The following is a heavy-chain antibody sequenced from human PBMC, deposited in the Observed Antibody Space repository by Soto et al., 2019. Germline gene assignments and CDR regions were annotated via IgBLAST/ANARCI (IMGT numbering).Heavy chain of an antibody. CDR3: ATAEVDY. CDR2: MTGDGRTT. J-gene: IGHJ4*02. V-gene: IGHV3-74*03. Sequence: LSCAASGFTFGDYWMHWVRQPPGKGPEWVSRMTGDGRTTQYADSVKGRFTASRDNAKSTLYLQMNSLRAEDTAVYYCATAEVDYWGPGTLVTVSS. CDR1: GFTFGDYW.